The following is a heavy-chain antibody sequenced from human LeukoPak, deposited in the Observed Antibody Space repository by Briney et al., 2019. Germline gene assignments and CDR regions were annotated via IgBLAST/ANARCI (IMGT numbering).Heavy chain of an antibody. J-gene: IGHJ5*02. CDR1: GGSISSYY. D-gene: IGHD3-22*01. V-gene: IGHV4-59*08. CDR3: ARHRYDSSGYYYHWFDP. CDR2: IYYSGST. Sequence: PSETLSLTCTVSGGSISSYYWSWIRQPPGKGLEWIGYIYYSGSTNYNPSLKSRVTISVDTSKNQFSLKLSSVTAADTAVYYCARHRYDSSGYYYHWFDPWGQGTLVTVSS.